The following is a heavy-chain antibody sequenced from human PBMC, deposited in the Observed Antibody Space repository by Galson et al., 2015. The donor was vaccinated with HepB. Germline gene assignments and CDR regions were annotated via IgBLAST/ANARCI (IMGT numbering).Heavy chain of an antibody. CDR1: GFTVSSNY. D-gene: IGHD3-16*01. CDR3: AKDVRGVPGVWGAMYYLDS. V-gene: IGHV3-53*05. CDR2: IYSGGST. J-gene: IGHJ4*02. Sequence: SLRLSCAASGFTVSSNYMSWVRQAPGKGLEWVSVIYSGGSTYYADSVKGRFTISRDSSKSTLYLQVSSLRAEDTAVYYCAKDVRGVPGVWGAMYYLDSWGQGTLVTVSS.